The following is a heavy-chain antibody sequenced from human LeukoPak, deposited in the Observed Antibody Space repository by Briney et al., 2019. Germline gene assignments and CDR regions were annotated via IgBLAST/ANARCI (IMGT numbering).Heavy chain of an antibody. D-gene: IGHD3-22*01. J-gene: IGHJ3*02. CDR2: ISYDGSNK. Sequence: GGSLRLSCVGSGFTFSSYAMHWVRQAPGKGLEWVAVISYDGSNKYYADSVKGRFTISRDNSKNMLYLQMNSLRAEDTTVYHCAREPRITMSTAAFDIWGQGTMVTVSS. CDR3: AREPRITMSTAAFDI. CDR1: GFTFSSYA. V-gene: IGHV3-30-3*01.